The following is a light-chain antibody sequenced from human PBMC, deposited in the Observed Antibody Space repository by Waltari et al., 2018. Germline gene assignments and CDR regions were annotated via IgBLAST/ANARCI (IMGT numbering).Light chain of an antibody. Sequence: EIVFTQSPGTLSLSPGERATLSCRASQSVGRYLAWYQQKPGQAPRLLIYGASNRATGIPDRFSGSGSGTDFSLTISRLEPEDFSVYYCQHYVRLPVTFGQGTRVEIK. CDR3: QHYVRLPVT. V-gene: IGKV3-20*01. J-gene: IGKJ1*01. CDR1: QSVGRY. CDR2: GAS.